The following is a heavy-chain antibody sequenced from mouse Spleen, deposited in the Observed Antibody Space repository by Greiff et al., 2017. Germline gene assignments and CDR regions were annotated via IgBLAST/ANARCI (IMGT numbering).Heavy chain of an antibody. CDR3: ARKGWLREGYYAMDY. V-gene: IGHV2-2*01. J-gene: IGHJ4*01. Sequence: QVQLQQSGPGLVQPSQSLSITCTVSGFSLTSYGVHWVRQSPGKGLEWLGVIWSGGSTDYNAAFISRLSISKDNSKSQVFFKMNSLQADDTDIYYCARKGWLREGYYAMDYWGQGTSDTVSS. CDR1: GFSLTSYG. D-gene: IGHD2-2*01. CDR2: IWSGGST.